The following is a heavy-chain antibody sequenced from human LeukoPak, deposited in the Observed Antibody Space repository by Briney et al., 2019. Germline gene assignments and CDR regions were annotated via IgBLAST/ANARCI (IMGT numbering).Heavy chain of an antibody. Sequence: SETLSLTCNVAGGSISTHYWSWIRQPPGKGLEWIGYIYSSGSTSYNPSLKSRVTISVDTSKNQFSLKLSSVTAADTAVYYCARESSTSCYDYWGQGTLVTVSS. V-gene: IGHV4-59*11. CDR3: ARESSTSCYDY. CDR2: IYSSGST. J-gene: IGHJ4*02. CDR1: GGSISTHY. D-gene: IGHD2-2*01.